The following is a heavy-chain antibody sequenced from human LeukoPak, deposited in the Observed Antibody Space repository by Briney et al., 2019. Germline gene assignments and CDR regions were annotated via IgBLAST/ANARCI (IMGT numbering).Heavy chain of an antibody. CDR3: ARGDWFDP. Sequence: GGSLRLSCAASGFTFSTYAMNWVRQAPGKGLEWVSGISWNSGIIDYADSVKGRFTISRDNARNSLYLQMNSLGAEDTALYYCARGDWFDPWGQGTLVTVSS. CDR1: GFTFSTYA. CDR2: ISWNSGII. J-gene: IGHJ5*02. V-gene: IGHV3-9*01.